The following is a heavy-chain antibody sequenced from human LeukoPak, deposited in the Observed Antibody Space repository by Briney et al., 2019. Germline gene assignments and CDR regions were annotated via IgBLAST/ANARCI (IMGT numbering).Heavy chain of an antibody. CDR1: GGSISSSSYY. Sequence: SQTLSLTCTASGGSISSSSYYWSWIRQPAGKGLEWIGRLYTSGSTNYNPSLKSRVTISVDTSKNQVSLKLSSVTAADTAVYYCARGVAAAGHFDYWGQGTLVTVSS. CDR2: LYTSGST. J-gene: IGHJ4*02. V-gene: IGHV4-61*02. D-gene: IGHD6-13*01. CDR3: ARGVAAAGHFDY.